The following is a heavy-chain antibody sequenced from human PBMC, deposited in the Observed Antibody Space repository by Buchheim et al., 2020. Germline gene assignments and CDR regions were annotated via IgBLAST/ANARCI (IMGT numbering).Heavy chain of an antibody. V-gene: IGHV4-34*01. J-gene: IGHJ5*02. CDR2: INHSGST. CDR3: ARVADILTGYYFGWFDP. D-gene: IGHD3-9*01. CDR1: GGSFSGYC. Sequence: QVQLQQWGAGLLKPSETLSLTCAVYGGSFSGYCWSWIRQPPGKGLEWIGEINHSGSTNYNPSLKSRVTISVDTSKNQFSLKLSSVTAADTAVYYCARVADILTGYYFGWFDPWGQGTL.